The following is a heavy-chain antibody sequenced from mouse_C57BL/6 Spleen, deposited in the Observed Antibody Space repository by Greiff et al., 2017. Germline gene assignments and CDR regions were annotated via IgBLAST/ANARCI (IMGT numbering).Heavy chain of an antibody. CDR3: ASRELWGYFDY. V-gene: IGHV1-18*01. CDR1: GYTFTDYN. CDR2: INPNNGGT. J-gene: IGHJ2*01. D-gene: IGHD4-1*01. Sequence: EVQLQQSGPELVKPGASVKIPCKASGYTFTDYNMDWVKQSHGKSLEWIGDINPNNGGTIYNQKFKGKATLTVDKSSSTAYMELRSLTSEDTAVYYCASRELWGYFDYWGQGTTLTVSS.